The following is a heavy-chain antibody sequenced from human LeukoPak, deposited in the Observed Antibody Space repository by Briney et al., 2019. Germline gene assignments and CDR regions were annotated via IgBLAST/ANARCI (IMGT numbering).Heavy chain of an antibody. CDR2: IIQDGSQK. CDR1: GFTFSSYS. Sequence: PGGSLRLSCAASGFTFSSYSMSWVRQAPGKGLEWVANIIQDGSQKYYVDSVKGRFTISRDNPKNSLYLQMNSLRAEDTAVYYCARDKSYGDSEDYWGQGTLVTVSS. CDR3: ARDKSYGDSEDY. D-gene: IGHD4-17*01. J-gene: IGHJ4*02. V-gene: IGHV3-7*05.